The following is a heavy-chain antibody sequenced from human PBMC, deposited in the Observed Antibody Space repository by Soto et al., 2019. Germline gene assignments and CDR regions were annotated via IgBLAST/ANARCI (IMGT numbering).Heavy chain of an antibody. Sequence: QVQLQQWGAGLLKPSETLSLTCAVYGGFVSSGSYYWSWIRQPPGKGLEWIGEMSHSGGTHFNPSLKSRVTISVDTSKNQLTLKMSSMTAADTALYYCAGVERGTATTVVDAFDIWGPGTMVTVSS. D-gene: IGHD1-1*01. J-gene: IGHJ3*02. V-gene: IGHV4-34*01. CDR2: MSHSGGT. CDR1: GGFVSSGSYY. CDR3: AGVERGTATTVVDAFDI.